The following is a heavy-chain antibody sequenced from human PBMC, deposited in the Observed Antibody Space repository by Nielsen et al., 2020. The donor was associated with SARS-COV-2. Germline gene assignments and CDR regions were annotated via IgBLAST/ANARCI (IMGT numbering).Heavy chain of an antibody. Sequence: SETLSLTCTVSGGSVSSGSYYWSWIRQPPGKGLEWIGYIYYSGSTNYNPSLKSRVTISVDTSKNQFSLKLSSVTAADTAVYYCARVLGPGYVYPPVYYFDYWGQGTLVTVSS. D-gene: IGHD3-16*01. CDR3: ARVLGPGYVYPPVYYFDY. CDR1: GGSVSSGSYY. CDR2: IYYSGST. V-gene: IGHV4-61*01. J-gene: IGHJ4*02.